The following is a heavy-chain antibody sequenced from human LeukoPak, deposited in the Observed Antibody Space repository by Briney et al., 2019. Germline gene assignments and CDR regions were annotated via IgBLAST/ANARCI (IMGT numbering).Heavy chain of an antibody. V-gene: IGHV1-18*04. CDR2: ISAYNGNT. Sequence: ASVKVSCKASGYTFTGYYMHWVRQAPGQGLEWMGWISAYNGNTNYAQKLQGRVTMTTDTSTSTAYMELRSLRSDDTAVYYCARDRGILTGWDYWGQGTLVTVSS. J-gene: IGHJ4*02. D-gene: IGHD3-9*01. CDR1: GYTFTGYY. CDR3: ARDRGILTGWDY.